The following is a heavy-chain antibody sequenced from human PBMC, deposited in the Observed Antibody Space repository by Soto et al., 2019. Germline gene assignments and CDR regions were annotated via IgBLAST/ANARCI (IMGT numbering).Heavy chain of an antibody. CDR1: GFTFSSYA. CDR2: ISGSGGST. J-gene: IGHJ4*02. D-gene: IGHD3-16*01. V-gene: IGHV3-23*01. CDR3: AKDQEGGDGYIPDY. Sequence: EVQLLESGGGLVQPGGSLRRSCAASGFTFSSYAMSWVRQAPGKGLEWVSAISGSGGSTYYAEAVKGRFTISRDNSKNTLYLPMNRLRAEDTAVYYCAKDQEGGDGYIPDYWGQGTLVTVSS.